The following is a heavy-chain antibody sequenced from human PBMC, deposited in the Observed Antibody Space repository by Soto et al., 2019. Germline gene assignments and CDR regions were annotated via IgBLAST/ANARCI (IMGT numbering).Heavy chain of an antibody. CDR1: GFTFSGYT. J-gene: IGHJ4*02. Sequence: GGSLRLSCAASGFTFSGYTMNWVRQAPGKGLEWVSYISGTSSTIFHADSVKGRFTISRGNAKNSVYLQMNSLRDEDTAVYYCAREMVGGYFDYWGQGTLVTVSS. D-gene: IGHD1-26*01. CDR3: AREMVGGYFDY. V-gene: IGHV3-48*02. CDR2: ISGTSSTI.